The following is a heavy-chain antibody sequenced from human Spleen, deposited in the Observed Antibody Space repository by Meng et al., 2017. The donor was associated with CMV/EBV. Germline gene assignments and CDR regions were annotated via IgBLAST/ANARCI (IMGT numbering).Heavy chain of an antibody. CDR1: DDSISSRNW. D-gene: IGHD4-11*01. Sequence: LTCAVSDDSISSRNWWSWVRQPPGKGLEWIGEIYHSGRTNYNPSLKSRVTISVDKSKNQFSLKLISVTAADTAVYYCARRPLGSNFDYWGQGTLVTVSS. CDR2: IYHSGRT. V-gene: IGHV4-4*02. J-gene: IGHJ4*02. CDR3: ARRPLGSNFDY.